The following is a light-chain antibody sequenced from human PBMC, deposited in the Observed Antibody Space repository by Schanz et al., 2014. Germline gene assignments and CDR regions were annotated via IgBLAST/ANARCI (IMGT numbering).Light chain of an antibody. Sequence: QSALTQPPSASGSPGQSVTISCTGSSSDIGGYNSVSWYQQFPGKAPKLMIYEVNKRPSGVPDRFSGSKSGNTASLTVAGLQAEDEADYYGSSFGGSDNRPWVFGGGTKLAVL. CDR1: SSDIGGYNS. CDR3: SSFGGSDNRPWV. V-gene: IGLV2-8*01. CDR2: EVN. J-gene: IGLJ3*02.